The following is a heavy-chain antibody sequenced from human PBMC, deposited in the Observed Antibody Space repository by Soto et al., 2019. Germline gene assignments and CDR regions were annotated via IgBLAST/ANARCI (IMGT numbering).Heavy chain of an antibody. J-gene: IGHJ4*02. CDR2: VSAYNRNT. D-gene: IGHD2-2*01. Sequence: QVQLVQSGVEVKKPGASVKVSCQASGYTFTNYGITWLRQAPGQGLEWMGWVSAYNRNTNYAQRFQDRVTMTTDTSTRTAYMELRNIKSDEAAIYFCARERQYEPLLYWGQGTLVTVSS. V-gene: IGHV1-18*01. CDR3: ARERQYEPLLY. CDR1: GYTFTNYG.